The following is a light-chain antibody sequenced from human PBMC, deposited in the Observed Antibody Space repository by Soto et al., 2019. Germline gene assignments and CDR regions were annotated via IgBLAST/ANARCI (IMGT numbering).Light chain of an antibody. CDR1: SGHSSYA. Sequence: QLVLTQSPSASASLGASVKLTCTLSSGHSSYAIEWHQQQPEKGPRYLMKLNSDGSHSKGDGIPDRFSGSSSGAERYLTISTLQSEDEADYYCQTWGTGIHVFGGGTQLTVL. J-gene: IGLJ7*01. V-gene: IGLV4-69*01. CDR3: QTWGTGIHV. CDR2: LNSDGSH.